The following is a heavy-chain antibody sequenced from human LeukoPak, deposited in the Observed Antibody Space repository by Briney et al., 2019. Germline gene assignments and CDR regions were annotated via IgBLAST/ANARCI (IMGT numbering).Heavy chain of an antibody. J-gene: IGHJ5*02. CDR2: IYYSGST. D-gene: IGHD2-15*01. CDR3: ARDLVPQIAATPELPTTSSNWFDP. Sequence: PSETLSLTCTVSGGSISRSSYYWGWIRQPPGKGLEWIGSIYYSGSTYYNPSLKSRVTISVDTSKNQFSLKLSSVTAADTAVYYCARDLVPQIAATPELPTTSSNWFDPWGQGTLVTVSS. CDR1: GGSISRSSYY. V-gene: IGHV4-39*07.